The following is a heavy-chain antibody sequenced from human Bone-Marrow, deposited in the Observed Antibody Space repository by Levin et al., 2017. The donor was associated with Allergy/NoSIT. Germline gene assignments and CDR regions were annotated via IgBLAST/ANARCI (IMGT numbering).Heavy chain of an antibody. CDR1: GFTFENNA. D-gene: IGHD4-23*01. J-gene: IGHJ5*02. CDR2: ISRYGDTI. V-gene: IGHV3-9*01. CDR3: ARSWPDYGGKSAGSLDL. Sequence: LSGGSLRLSCVASGFTFENNAMHWVRQAPGKGLEWVSGISRYGDTIGYADSVKGRFTISRDNAKNSLHLQMDSLRTEDTALYYCARSWPDYGGKSAGSLDLWGQGTLVTVSS.